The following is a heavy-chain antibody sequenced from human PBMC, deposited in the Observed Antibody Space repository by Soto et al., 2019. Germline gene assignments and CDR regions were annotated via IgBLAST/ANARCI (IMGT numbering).Heavy chain of an antibody. J-gene: IGHJ4*02. V-gene: IGHV4-61*05. CDR2: IYYSGST. Sequence: SETLSLTCTVSGGSISSSSYYWGWIRQPPGKGLEWIGYIYYSGSTNYNPSLKSRVTISVDTSKNQFSLKLSSVTAADTAVYYCARRYGGTHDSWGQGTLVTVSS. D-gene: IGHD4-17*01. CDR1: GGSISSSSYY. CDR3: ARRYGGTHDS.